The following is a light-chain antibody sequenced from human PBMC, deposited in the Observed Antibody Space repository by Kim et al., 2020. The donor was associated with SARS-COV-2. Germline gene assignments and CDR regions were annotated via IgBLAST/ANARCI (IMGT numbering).Light chain of an antibody. CDR1: QSVTNY. CDR3: QQYDNWPQT. V-gene: IGKV3-15*01. Sequence: VYPGESATRACRASQSVTNYLAWYQQRPGQAPRLLIYGASTRATGIPARFSGSGSGTEFTLAISSLQSEDFAVYYCQQYDNWPQTFGQGTKVDIK. J-gene: IGKJ1*01. CDR2: GAS.